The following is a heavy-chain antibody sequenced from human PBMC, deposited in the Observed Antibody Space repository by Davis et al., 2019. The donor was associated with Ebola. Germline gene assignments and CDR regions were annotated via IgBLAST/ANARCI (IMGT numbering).Heavy chain of an antibody. Sequence: GESLKISCKGSGYSFTSYWIGWVRQMPGKGLEWMGIIYPGDSDTRYSPSFQGQVTISADKSISTAYLQWSGLKASDTAMYYCARFRGDYNYYYGMDVWGQGTTVTVSS. CDR2: IYPGDSDT. CDR1: GYSFTSYW. V-gene: IGHV5-51*01. J-gene: IGHJ6*02. D-gene: IGHD2-21*02. CDR3: ARFRGDYNYYYGMDV.